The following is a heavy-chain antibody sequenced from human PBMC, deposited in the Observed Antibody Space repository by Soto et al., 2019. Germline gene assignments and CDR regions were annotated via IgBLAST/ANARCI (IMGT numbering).Heavy chain of an antibody. V-gene: IGHV3-48*02. Sequence: GGSLRLSCAASGFTFSTYNMNWVRQAPGKGLEWVSYISSSSTIYYADSVKGRFTISRDNAQNSLYLQMNSLRDEDTAVYYCARDVRDYYGSGSYYYYYGMDVWGQGTTVTVSS. CDR1: GFTFSTYN. D-gene: IGHD3-10*01. J-gene: IGHJ6*02. CDR3: ARDVRDYYGSGSYYYYYGMDV. CDR2: ISSSSTI.